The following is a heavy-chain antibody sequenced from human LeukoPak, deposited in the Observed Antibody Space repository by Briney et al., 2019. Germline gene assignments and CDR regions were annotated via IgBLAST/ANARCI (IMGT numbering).Heavy chain of an antibody. CDR2: INTYIGNT. D-gene: IGHD3-22*01. CDR3: ARDQYYDSKGWFDP. Sequence: ASVKVSCKASGYTFTSLGISWVRQAPGQGLEWMGWINTYIGNTYYAQKLQGRVTMTTDTSTSTAYMELRSLRSDDTAVYYCARDQYYDSKGWFDPWGQGTLVTVSS. CDR1: GYTFTSLG. V-gene: IGHV1-18*01. J-gene: IGHJ5*02.